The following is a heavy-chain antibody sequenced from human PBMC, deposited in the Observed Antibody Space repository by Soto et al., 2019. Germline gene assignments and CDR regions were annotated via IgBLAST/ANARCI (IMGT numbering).Heavy chain of an antibody. CDR1: GGSISSSSYY. CDR2: IYYSGST. J-gene: IGHJ2*01. CDR3: ARTTTWQSTYWYFDL. Sequence: QLQLQESGPGLVKPSETLSLTCTVSGGSISSSSYYWGWIRQPPGKGLEWIGSIYYSGSTYYNQSLKSRVTISVDTSKNQFSQKLSSVTAADTAVYSCARTTTWQSTYWYFDLWGRGTLVTVSS. D-gene: IGHD1-1*01. V-gene: IGHV4-39*01.